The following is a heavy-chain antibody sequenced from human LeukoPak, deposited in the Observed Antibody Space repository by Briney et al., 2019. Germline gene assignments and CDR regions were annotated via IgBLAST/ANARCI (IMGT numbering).Heavy chain of an antibody. D-gene: IGHD3-10*01. Sequence: GGSLRLSCAPSGFTFSSYGMHWVRQAPGKGLEWVALIRYDGGNKFYADSVKGRFTISRDNSKNTLHLQMNSLRVEDTAVYYCAKDITMFRGVAPPGYWGQGTRVIVSS. CDR3: AKDITMFRGVAPPGY. CDR1: GFTFSSYG. CDR2: IRYDGGNK. V-gene: IGHV3-30*02. J-gene: IGHJ4*02.